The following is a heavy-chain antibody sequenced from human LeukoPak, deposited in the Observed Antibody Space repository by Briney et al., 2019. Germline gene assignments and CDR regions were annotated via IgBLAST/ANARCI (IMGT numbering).Heavy chain of an antibody. Sequence: GVSLKSSCTGSAYSSTSYCIVWVRQVPGKGLEWMGTIFPGDPDTRYSTSSQAQVTILADKSISTDYLQWSSLKDSDTAMYDCAMRLGGDYWDHFDAFDIWGQGTMVTVSS. J-gene: IGHJ3*02. CDR2: IFPGDPDT. CDR1: AYSSTSYC. V-gene: IGHV5-51*01. CDR3: AMRLGGDYWDHFDAFDI. D-gene: IGHD4-17*01.